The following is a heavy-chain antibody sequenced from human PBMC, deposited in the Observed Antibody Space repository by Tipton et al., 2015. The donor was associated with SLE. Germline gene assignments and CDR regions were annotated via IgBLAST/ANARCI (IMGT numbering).Heavy chain of an antibody. CDR2: ISYNGGT. J-gene: IGHJ6*03. CDR1: GGSISSNY. CDR3: ARGSARGCYYMDV. D-gene: IGHD6-6*01. Sequence: TLSLTCSVSGGSISSNYWIWIRQPPGKGLEWIGYISYNGGTNYNPSLKSRVTMSVDTAKNQFSLSLTSVTAADTAVYFCARGSARGCYYMDVWGKGTTVTVSS. V-gene: IGHV4-59*08.